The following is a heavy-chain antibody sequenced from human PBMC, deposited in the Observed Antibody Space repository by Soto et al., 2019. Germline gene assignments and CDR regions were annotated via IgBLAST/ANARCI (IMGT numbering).Heavy chain of an antibody. Sequence: KSGGSLRLSCAASVFTFSSYSMNWVRQAPGKGLEWVSSISSSSSYIYYADSVKGRFTISRDNAKNSLYLQMNSLRAEDTAVYYCARVYGDYPNNWFDPWGQGTLVTVSS. V-gene: IGHV3-21*01. CDR2: ISSSSSYI. D-gene: IGHD4-17*01. J-gene: IGHJ5*02. CDR1: VFTFSSYS. CDR3: ARVYGDYPNNWFDP.